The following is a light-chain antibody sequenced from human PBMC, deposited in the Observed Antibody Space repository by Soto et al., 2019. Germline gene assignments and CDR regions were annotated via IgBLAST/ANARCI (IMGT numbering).Light chain of an antibody. CDR3: QQSYSTPQIT. J-gene: IGKJ5*01. V-gene: IGKV1-39*01. CDR1: QSISSY. CDR2: AAS. Sequence: DIQMTQSTSSLAASVGDRVTITCRASQSISSYLNWYQQKPGKAPKLLIYAASSLQSGVPSRFSGSGSETDFTLTISSLQPEDFATYYCQQSYSTPQITFGQGTRLEIK.